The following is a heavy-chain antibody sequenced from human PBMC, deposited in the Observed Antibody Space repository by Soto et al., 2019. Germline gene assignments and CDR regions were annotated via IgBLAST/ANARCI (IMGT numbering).Heavy chain of an antibody. CDR3: ARGIVGALGSGY. V-gene: IGHV3-21*01. J-gene: IGHJ4*02. D-gene: IGHD1-26*01. CDR2: ISSSSSYI. Sequence: EVQLVESGGGLVKPGGSLRLSCAASGFTFSSYSMNWVHQAPGKGLEWVSSISSSSSYIYYADSVKGRFTISRDNAKNSLYLQMNSLRAEDTAVYYCARGIVGALGSGYWGQGTLVTVSS. CDR1: GFTFSSYS.